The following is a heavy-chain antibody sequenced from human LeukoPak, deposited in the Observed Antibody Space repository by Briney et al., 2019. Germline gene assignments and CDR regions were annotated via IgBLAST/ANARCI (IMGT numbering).Heavy chain of an antibody. Sequence: GGSLRLSCAASGFTFSSYGMHWVRQAPGKGLEWVAVISYDGSNKYHADSVKGRFTISRDNSKNTLYLQMNSLRAEDTAEYYCAKDESFDIWGQGTMVTVSS. CDR3: AKDESFDI. CDR2: ISYDGSNK. CDR1: GFTFSSYG. J-gene: IGHJ3*02. V-gene: IGHV3-30*18.